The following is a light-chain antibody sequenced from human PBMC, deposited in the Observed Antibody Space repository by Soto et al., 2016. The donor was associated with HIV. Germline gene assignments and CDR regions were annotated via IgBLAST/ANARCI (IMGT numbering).Light chain of an antibody. CDR2: DDS. J-gene: IGLJ2*01. Sequence: SYALTQPPSVSVAPGQTASITCGGNNIGSKNVHWYQQKPGQAPVLVVYDDSDRPSGIPERYAGSNFGNTATLTISRVEAGDEGDYYCQVWDSSNDHWVFGGRDQADRP. CDR3: QVWDSSNDHWV. CDR1: NIGSKN. V-gene: IGLV3-21*02.